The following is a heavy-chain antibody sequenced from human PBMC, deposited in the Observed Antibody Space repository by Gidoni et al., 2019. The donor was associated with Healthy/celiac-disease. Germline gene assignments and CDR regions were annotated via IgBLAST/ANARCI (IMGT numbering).Heavy chain of an antibody. D-gene: IGHD5-12*01. J-gene: IGHJ4*02. Sequence: QGQRVQSGAEVKKPGSSVKVSCTVSGGTSSSYAISWVRQAPGQGLVWMGGIIPIFGTANYAHKFQGRVTITAGASTITAYMELSSLRSEDTSVYYCARDSRGYSGYDSGAGYWGQGPLVTVSS. V-gene: IGHV1-69*01. CDR3: ARDSRGYSGYDSGAGY. CDR1: GGTSSSYA. CDR2: IIPIFGTA.